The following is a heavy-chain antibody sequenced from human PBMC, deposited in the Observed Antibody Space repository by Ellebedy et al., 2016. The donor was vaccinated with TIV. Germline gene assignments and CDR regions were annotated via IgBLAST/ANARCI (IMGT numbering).Heavy chain of an antibody. CDR3: ARRPIAAAGIL. D-gene: IGHD6-13*01. CDR1: GYSFTSYW. CDR2: IYPGDSDT. J-gene: IGHJ3*01. Sequence: ASVKVSCKGSGYSFTSYWIGWVRQMPGKGLEWMGIIYPGDSDTRYSPSFQGQVTISADKSISTAYLQWSSLKASDTAMYYCARRPIAAAGILWGQGTMVTVSS. V-gene: IGHV5-51*01.